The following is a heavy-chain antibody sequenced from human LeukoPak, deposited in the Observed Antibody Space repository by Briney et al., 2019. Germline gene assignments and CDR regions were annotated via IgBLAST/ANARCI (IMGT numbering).Heavy chain of an antibody. CDR3: VSQEVVPH. V-gene: IGHV3-7*01. Sequence: GGPLRLSCAASGFSLTNYWMSWVRQAPGKGLEWVANIKEDGTTKQYVDSVKGRFTISRDNAKNSLYLQMDSLRAEDTAVYYCVSQEVVPHWGQGTLVSVSS. J-gene: IGHJ4*02. CDR2: IKEDGTTK. CDR1: GFSLTNYW. D-gene: IGHD2-15*01.